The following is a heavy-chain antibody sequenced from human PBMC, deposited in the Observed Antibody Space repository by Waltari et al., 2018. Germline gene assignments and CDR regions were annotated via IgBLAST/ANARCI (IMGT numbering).Heavy chain of an antibody. J-gene: IGHJ3*02. CDR3: ARLPADNYAFDI. CDR2: IYHSGST. Sequence: QVHLQESGPGLVTPSETLSLTCAVSGYSISSGYFWGWIRQPPGKGLEWIGSIYHSGSTYYNPSLKSRVTILVDKSKNQFSLKLSSVTAADTAVYYCARLPADNYAFDIWGQGTMVTVSS. D-gene: IGHD2-2*01. V-gene: IGHV4-38-2*01. CDR1: GYSISSGYF.